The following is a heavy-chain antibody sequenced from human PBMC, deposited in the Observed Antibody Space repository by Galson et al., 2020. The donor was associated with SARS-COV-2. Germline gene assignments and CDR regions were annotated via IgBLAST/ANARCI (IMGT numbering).Heavy chain of an antibody. D-gene: IGHD5-12*01. CDR3: ARDGQSSRGSALDY. Sequence: GGSLRLSCAASGFTFSSHAMHWVRQAPGKGLEWVAQIFYDGSDKYYGDSVKGRFTISRDSSKNTVYLQMNNLRADDTAVYYCARDGQSSRGSALDYWGQGTLVTVSS. CDR1: GFTFSSHA. J-gene: IGHJ4*02. V-gene: IGHV3-33*01. CDR2: IFYDGSDK.